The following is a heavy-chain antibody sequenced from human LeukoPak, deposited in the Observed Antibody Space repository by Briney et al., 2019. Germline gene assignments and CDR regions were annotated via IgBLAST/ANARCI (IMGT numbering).Heavy chain of an antibody. CDR3: ARDGNDFWSRNAFDI. Sequence: ASVKVSCKASGGTFSSYAISWVRQAPGQGLEWMGGIIPIFGTANYAQEFQGRGTITAAESTSTAYMELSSLRSEDMAVYYCARDGNDFWSRNAFDIWGQGTMVTVSS. J-gene: IGHJ3*02. V-gene: IGHV1-69*13. D-gene: IGHD3-3*01. CDR1: GGTFSSYA. CDR2: IIPIFGTA.